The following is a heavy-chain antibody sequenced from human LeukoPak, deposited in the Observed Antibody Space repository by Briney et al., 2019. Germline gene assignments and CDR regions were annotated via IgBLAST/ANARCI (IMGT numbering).Heavy chain of an antibody. CDR3: ARGRIIAARPVDY. D-gene: IGHD6-6*01. V-gene: IGHV4-31*03. J-gene: IGHJ4*02. Sequence: SETLSLTCTVSGGSISSGVYYWSWIRQHPGKGLEGIGYIYYSGSTYYNPSLKSRVTISVDTSKNQFSLKLNSVTAADTAVYYCARGRIIAARPVDYWGQGTLVTVSS. CDR2: IYYSGST. CDR1: GGSISSGVYY.